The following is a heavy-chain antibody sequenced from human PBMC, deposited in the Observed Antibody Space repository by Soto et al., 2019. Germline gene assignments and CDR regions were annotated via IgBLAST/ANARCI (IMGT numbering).Heavy chain of an antibody. CDR3: ARGTTTVQREDRLDY. CDR1: GGSMISYY. D-gene: IGHD1-26*01. J-gene: IGHJ4*02. CDR2: GFI. V-gene: IGHV3-21*01. Sequence: XTLSLAFTVCGGSMISYYWCWIRQPPGRGLEWIGFIYYADSLKGRFTISRDNVKNSLYLQMNSLRAEDTAVYYCARGTTTVQREDRLDYWGQGTLVTVSS.